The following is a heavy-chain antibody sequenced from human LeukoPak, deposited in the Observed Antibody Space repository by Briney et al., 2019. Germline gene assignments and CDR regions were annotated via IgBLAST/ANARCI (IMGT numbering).Heavy chain of an antibody. V-gene: IGHV4-59*01. Sequence: SESLSLTCTVSGGPISSYYWSWVRQPPGKGLEWIGYVYYTGNTNYNPSLRSRVTVSVDTSKNQFTLKLSSVTAADTAVYYCARGYCNSGSCFDFWGQGTRVTASS. J-gene: IGHJ4*02. CDR3: ARGYCNSGSCFDF. CDR1: GGPISSYY. CDR2: VYYTGNT. D-gene: IGHD2/OR15-2a*01.